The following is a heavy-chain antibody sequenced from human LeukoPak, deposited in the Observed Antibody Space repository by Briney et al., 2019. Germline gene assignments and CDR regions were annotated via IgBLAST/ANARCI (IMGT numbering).Heavy chain of an antibody. CDR3: ARSPPSYGDYYFDY. D-gene: IGHD4-17*01. V-gene: IGHV4-59*01. CDR1: GGSISSYY. CDR2: IYYSGST. J-gene: IGHJ4*02. Sequence: PSETLSLTCTVSGGSISSYYWSWIRQPPGKGLEWIGYIYYSGSTNYNPSLKSRVTISVDTSKNQFSLKLSSVTAADTAVYYCARSPPSYGDYYFDYWGQGTLVTVSS.